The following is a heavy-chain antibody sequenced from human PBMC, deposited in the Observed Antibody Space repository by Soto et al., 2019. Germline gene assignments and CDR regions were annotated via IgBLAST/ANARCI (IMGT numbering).Heavy chain of an antibody. V-gene: IGHV1-2*02. Sequence: QVQLVQSGAEVKKPGASVKVSCKASGYTFTGHYMHWVRQAPGQGLEWMGYINANSGFTHYRQKFQGRVTMTRDTAISTADMELSRLRSDDTAVYYRVREAYCSGGSCHPDYWGQGTLVTVSS. D-gene: IGHD2-15*01. CDR3: VREAYCSGGSCHPDY. CDR2: INANSGFT. J-gene: IGHJ4*02. CDR1: GYTFTGHY.